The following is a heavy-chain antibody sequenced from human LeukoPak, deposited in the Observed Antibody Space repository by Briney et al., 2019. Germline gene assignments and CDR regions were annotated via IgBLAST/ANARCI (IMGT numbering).Heavy chain of an antibody. J-gene: IGHJ5*02. CDR3: ARGRSSGPILNWFDP. CDR2: ISSSSSYI. Sequence: GGSLRLSCAASGFTVSSNYMSWVRQAPGKGLEWVSSISSSSSYIYYADSVKGRFTISRDNAKNSLYLQMNSLRAEDTAVYYCARGRSSGPILNWFDPWGQGTLVTVSS. V-gene: IGHV3-21*01. D-gene: IGHD6-19*01. CDR1: GFTVSSNY.